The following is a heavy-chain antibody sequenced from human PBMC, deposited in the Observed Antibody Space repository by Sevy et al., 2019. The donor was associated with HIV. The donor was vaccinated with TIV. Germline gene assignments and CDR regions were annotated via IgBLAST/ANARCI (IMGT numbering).Heavy chain of an antibody. J-gene: IGHJ4*02. D-gene: IGHD6-6*01. Sequence: SETLSLTCTVSGGSISSGGYCWSWIRQHPGKGLEWIGHIFFSGTTHYNPSLKSRVTISVDTSQNQFSLKLTSVTAADTAVYYCARGQLAPYFDYWGQGTLVTVSS. CDR2: IFFSGTT. CDR3: ARGQLAPYFDY. V-gene: IGHV4-31*03. CDR1: GGSISSGGYC.